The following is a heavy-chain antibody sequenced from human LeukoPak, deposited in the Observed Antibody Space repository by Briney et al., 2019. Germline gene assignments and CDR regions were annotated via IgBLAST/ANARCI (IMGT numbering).Heavy chain of an antibody. D-gene: IGHD2-15*01. CDR1: GFRFSSPS. Sequence: GGSLRLSCAASGFRFSSPSMNWVRQAPGKGLEWISSIDRNGYIYYADSVKGRFTISRDNAKNSLYLQMSSLGAEDTALYYCAREGGFCFGETCRYFDYWGQGTLVTVSS. J-gene: IGHJ4*02. V-gene: IGHV3-21*01. CDR3: AREGGFCFGETCRYFDY. CDR2: IDRNGYI.